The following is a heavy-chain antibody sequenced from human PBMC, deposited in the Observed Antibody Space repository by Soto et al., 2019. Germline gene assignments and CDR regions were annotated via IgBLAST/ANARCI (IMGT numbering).Heavy chain of an antibody. V-gene: IGHV3-66*01. CDR3: ARDDILCSGGSCYGVPMDV. CDR2: IQSGGTT. D-gene: IGHD2-15*01. J-gene: IGHJ6*03. CDR1: GFTVSSKY. Sequence: EVQLVESGGGLVQPGGSLRLSCAASGFTVSSKYMSWVRQAPGKGLEWVSLIQSGGTTYYADSVKGRFTISRDSSKNMLHLQMDSLRAEDTAVYYCARDDILCSGGSCYGVPMDVGGKGDHGHRLL.